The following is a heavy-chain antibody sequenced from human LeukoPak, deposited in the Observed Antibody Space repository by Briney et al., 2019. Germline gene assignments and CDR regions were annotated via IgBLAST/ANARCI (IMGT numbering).Heavy chain of an antibody. Sequence: SETLSLTCGVSGGPIITTNWWSWVRQPPGKGLEWIGEVHLSGATNYNPSLAGRVTMSIDSSKNQLSLELTSVTAADTAMYYCTRESGAFSAFGFWGQGTLVTVSS. D-gene: IGHD1-26*01. J-gene: IGHJ4*02. V-gene: IGHV4-4*02. CDR2: VHLSGAT. CDR1: GGPIITTNW. CDR3: TRESGAFSAFGF.